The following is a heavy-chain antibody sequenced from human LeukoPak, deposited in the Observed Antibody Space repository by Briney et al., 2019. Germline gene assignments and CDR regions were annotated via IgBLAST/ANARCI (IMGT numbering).Heavy chain of an antibody. CDR3: ARGYISCWRWDY. Sequence: SETLFFTCTGSSCSISSYYWSWIRQSQGKGLVWIGFIIFTGSTNYNPFHKRLVTMAVDTSKDQISLRLSSMTAADTDVYYCARGYISCWRWDYWAQGTLVTVSS. J-gene: IGHJ4*02. D-gene: IGHD6-19*01. CDR1: SCSISSYY. CDR2: IIFTGST. V-gene: IGHV4-59*01.